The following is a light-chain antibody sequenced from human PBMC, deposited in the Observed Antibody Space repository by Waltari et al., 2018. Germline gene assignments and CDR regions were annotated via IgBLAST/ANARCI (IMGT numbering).Light chain of an antibody. CDR1: SSDVGGSNY. J-gene: IGLJ2*01. CDR2: DVS. V-gene: IGLV2-14*03. CDR3: SSYISSDTLEL. Sequence: HSALTQPASVSGSPGQSITISCPGTSSDVGGSNYFPWYQQHPGKAPKLMIYDVSNRPSGVSNRFSGSKSGNTASLTISGLQAEDEADYYCSSYISSDTLELFGGGTSLTVL.